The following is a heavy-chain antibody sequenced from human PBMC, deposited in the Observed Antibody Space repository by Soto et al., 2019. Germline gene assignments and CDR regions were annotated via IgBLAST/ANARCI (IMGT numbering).Heavy chain of an antibody. CDR2: IYYSGST. J-gene: IGHJ5*02. Sequence: SETLSLTCTVSGGSISSSSYYWGWIRQPPGKGLEWIGSIYYSGSTYYNPSLKSRVTISVDTSKNQFSLKLSSVTAADTAVYYCARLRMTYYYDSSGLLNWFDPWGQGTLVTVSS. D-gene: IGHD3-22*01. V-gene: IGHV4-39*01. CDR1: GGSISSSSYY. CDR3: ARLRMTYYYDSSGLLNWFDP.